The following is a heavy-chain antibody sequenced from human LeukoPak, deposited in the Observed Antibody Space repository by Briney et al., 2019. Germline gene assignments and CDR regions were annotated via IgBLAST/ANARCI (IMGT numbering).Heavy chain of an antibody. J-gene: IGHJ3*01. Sequence: PGGSLRLSCAASGFKFSDFAMSWVRQVSGKGLEFVSIMTGSGTRTYYRDSVKGRFTISRDDSKNTVYLQMNSLTDGDSAVYYCRAQRSGYPHVDHWGQGTVVTVSS. CDR1: GFKFSDFA. D-gene: IGHD3-3*01. CDR2: MTGSGTRT. CDR3: RAQRSGYPHVDH. V-gene: IGHV3-23*01.